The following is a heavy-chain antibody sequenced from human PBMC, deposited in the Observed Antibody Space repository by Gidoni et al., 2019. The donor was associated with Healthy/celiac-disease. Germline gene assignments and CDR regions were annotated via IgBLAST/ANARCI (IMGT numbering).Heavy chain of an antibody. Sequence: QVQLQESGPGLVKPSETLSLTCTVSGGSVSSGSYYWSWIRQPPGKGLEWIGYIYYSGSTNYNPSLKSRVTISVDTSKNQFSLKLSSVTAADTAVYYCARVDLGYCSGGSCYYAFDIWGQGTMVTVSS. CDR1: GGSVSSGSYY. J-gene: IGHJ3*02. CDR2: IYYSGST. V-gene: IGHV4-61*01. D-gene: IGHD2-15*01. CDR3: ARVDLGYCSGGSCYYAFDI.